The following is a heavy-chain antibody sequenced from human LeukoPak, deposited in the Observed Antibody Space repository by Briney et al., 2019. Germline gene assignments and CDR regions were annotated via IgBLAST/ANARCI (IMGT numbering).Heavy chain of an antibody. CDR1: GGSISSSSYY. J-gene: IGHJ4*02. CDR2: IYYSGST. V-gene: IGHV4-39*01. CDR3: ARGARAGYNLEPFDY. Sequence: SETLSLTCTVSGGSISSSSYYWGWIRQPPGKGLEWIGSIYYSGSTYYNPSLKSRVTISVDTSKKQFSLKLSSVTAADTAVYYCARGARAGYNLEPFDYWGQGTLVTVSS. D-gene: IGHD5-24*01.